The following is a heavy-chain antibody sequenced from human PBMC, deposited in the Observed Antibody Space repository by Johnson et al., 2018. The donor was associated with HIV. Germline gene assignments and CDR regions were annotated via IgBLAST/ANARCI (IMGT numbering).Heavy chain of an antibody. CDR1: GYTFSSYG. V-gene: IGHV3-33*05. D-gene: IGHD2-15*01. Sequence: QVQLVESGGGVVQPGRSLRLSCAASGYTFSSYGMHWVRQAPGKELEWVAVISYDGSNKYYTDSVKGRFTITRDNSKNTLYMQMNSLRAEDTAVYYCARDWAVVGATWSDAFDTWGQGTMVTVSS. J-gene: IGHJ3*02. CDR2: ISYDGSNK. CDR3: ARDWAVVGATWSDAFDT.